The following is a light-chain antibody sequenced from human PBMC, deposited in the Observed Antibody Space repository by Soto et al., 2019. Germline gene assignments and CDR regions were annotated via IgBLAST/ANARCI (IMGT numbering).Light chain of an antibody. CDR1: QNITNN. V-gene: IGKV1-33*01. CDR3: QQYYGLPPLT. Sequence: DIQMTQSPSSLSASIADRVTITCQASQNITNNLSWYQQKPGKAPNLLIYHASKLAKGVTSRFSGSGSGTDFSFIITSLQREDLATYYCQQYYGLPPLTFGQGTRLEIK. CDR2: HAS. J-gene: IGKJ5*01.